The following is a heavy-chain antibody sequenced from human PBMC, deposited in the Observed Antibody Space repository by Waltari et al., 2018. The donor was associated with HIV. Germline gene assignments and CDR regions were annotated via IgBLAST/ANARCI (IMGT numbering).Heavy chain of an antibody. V-gene: IGHV1-8*02. CDR2: RNPSTGNA. J-gene: IGHJ5*02. CDR1: GYPFTNYD. Sequence: QGQLVQSGAEVKQSGASVRISCKASGYPFTNYDINWLRQATGQGLEWMGWRNPSTGNAGFAHNFQGRVVMTRDIPINTAYMELSGLTSHDAAVYYCSTSRPGAMFGDAWGQGTLVTVSS. D-gene: IGHD3-3*01. CDR3: STSRPGAMFGDA.